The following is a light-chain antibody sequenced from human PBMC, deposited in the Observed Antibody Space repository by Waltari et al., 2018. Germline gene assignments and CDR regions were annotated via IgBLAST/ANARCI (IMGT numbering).Light chain of an antibody. CDR2: DGS. Sequence: QSALTQPASVSGSPGQSISISCTGTSSDIGDSNYVAWFQQHPGKVPTLLLYDGSKRPPGVSDRFSGSKSGNTASLTISGLQTEDTADYYCSSFTTTNARYIFGSGTEVTVL. CDR1: SSDIGDSNY. V-gene: IGLV2-14*03. J-gene: IGLJ1*01. CDR3: SSFTTTNARYI.